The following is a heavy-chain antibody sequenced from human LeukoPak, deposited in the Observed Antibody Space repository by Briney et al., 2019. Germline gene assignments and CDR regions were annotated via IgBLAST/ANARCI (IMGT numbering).Heavy chain of an antibody. CDR2: MNPNSGNT. CDR1: GYTFTSYD. J-gene: IGHJ4*02. CDR3: AQDGRLARFDY. Sequence: ASVKVSCKASGYTFTSYDINWVRQATGQGLEWMGWMNPNSGNTGYAQKFQGGVTITRNTSISTAYMELSSLRAEDTALYYCAQDGRLARFDYWGQGTLVTVSS. V-gene: IGHV1-8*03. D-gene: IGHD3-9*01.